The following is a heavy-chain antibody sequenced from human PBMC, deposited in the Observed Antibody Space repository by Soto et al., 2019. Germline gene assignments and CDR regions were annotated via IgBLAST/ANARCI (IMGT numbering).Heavy chain of an antibody. J-gene: IGHJ5*02. V-gene: IGHV1-18*01. CDR1: GYTFTSYG. Sequence: QVQLVQSGAEVKKPGASVKVSCKASGYTFTSYGISWVRQAPGQGLEWMGWISAYNGNTNYAQKLQGRVTMTTDTSTSTAYMELRSLRSDDTAVYYCARGGRYYDILTGYYTPSNWFDPWGQASLVTVSS. D-gene: IGHD3-9*01. CDR2: ISAYNGNT. CDR3: ARGGRYYDILTGYYTPSNWFDP.